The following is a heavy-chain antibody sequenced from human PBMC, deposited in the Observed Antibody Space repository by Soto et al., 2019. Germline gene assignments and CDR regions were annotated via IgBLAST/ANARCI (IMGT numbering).Heavy chain of an antibody. D-gene: IGHD2-2*01. Sequence: GGSLRLSCAASGFTFSSYGMHWVRQAPGKGLGWVAVISYDGSNKYYADSVKGRFTISRDNSKNTLYLQMNSLRAEDTAVYYCAKDLVVVPAATYYYYYGMDVWGQGTTVTVSS. J-gene: IGHJ6*02. CDR1: GFTFSSYG. CDR3: AKDLVVVPAATYYYYYGMDV. CDR2: ISYDGSNK. V-gene: IGHV3-30*18.